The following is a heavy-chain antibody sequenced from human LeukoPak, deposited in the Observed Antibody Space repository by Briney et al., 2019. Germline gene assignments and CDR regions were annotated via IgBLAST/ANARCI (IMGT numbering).Heavy chain of an antibody. J-gene: IGHJ4*02. CDR3: TRGQSYCGADCYSD. CDR2: MYTGGGR. V-gene: IGHV3-66*01. Sequence: GGSLRLSCAASGFSVSNYYMSWVRQPPGKGLEWVSVMYTGGGRYYGDSVEGRFTISRDNSKNTVFLQMNSLRVEDTALYHCTRGQSYCGADCYSDWGQGTLVTVSS. CDR1: GFSVSNYY. D-gene: IGHD2-21*02.